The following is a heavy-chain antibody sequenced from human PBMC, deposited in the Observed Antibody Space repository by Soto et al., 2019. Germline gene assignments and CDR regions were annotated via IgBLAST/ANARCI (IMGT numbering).Heavy chain of an antibody. V-gene: IGHV4-31*03. CDR3: ARGYITAVGDAFDV. CDR1: GGLFNPGAYL. CDR2: FYYGGTT. D-gene: IGHD6-13*01. Sequence: SETLSLRCSVFGGLFNPGAYLVCCLRQHPGKGLEWIGFFYYGGTTHYNPSLKSRVTMSLDTSKNQFSLNLTSVTVADTAIYYCARGYITAVGDAFDVWGQGTMVT. J-gene: IGHJ3*01.